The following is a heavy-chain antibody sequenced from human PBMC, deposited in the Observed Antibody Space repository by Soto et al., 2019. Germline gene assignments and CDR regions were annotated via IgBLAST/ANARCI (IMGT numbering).Heavy chain of an antibody. D-gene: IGHD6-6*01. CDR2: FDPEDGET. Sequence: ASVKVSCKVSGYTLTELSMHWVRQAPGKGLEWMGGFDPEDGETIYAQKFQGRVTMTEDTSTDTAYMELSSLRSEDTAVYYCATAGGVGSSSSVHGTGGWYYYYYGMDVWGQGTTVTVSS. J-gene: IGHJ6*02. V-gene: IGHV1-24*01. CDR1: GYTLTELS. CDR3: ATAGGVGSSSSVHGTGGWYYYYYGMDV.